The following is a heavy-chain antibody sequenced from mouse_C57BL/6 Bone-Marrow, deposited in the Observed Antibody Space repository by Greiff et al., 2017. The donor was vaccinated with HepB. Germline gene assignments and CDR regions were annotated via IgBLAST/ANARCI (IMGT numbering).Heavy chain of an antibody. J-gene: IGHJ3*01. V-gene: IGHV1-81*01. CDR1: GYTFTSYG. CDR3: ARGAVPRLGFAY. D-gene: IGHD1-1*01. Sequence: VKQSCKASGYTFTSYGISWVKQRTGQGLEWIGEIYPRSGNTYYNEKFKGKATLTADKSSSTAYMELRSLTSEDSAVYFCARGAVPRLGFAYWGQGTLVTVSA. CDR2: IYPRSGNT.